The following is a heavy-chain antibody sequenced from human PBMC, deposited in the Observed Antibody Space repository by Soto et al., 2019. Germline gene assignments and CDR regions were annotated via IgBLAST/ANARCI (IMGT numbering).Heavy chain of an antibody. V-gene: IGHV4-30-4*01. D-gene: IGHD5-18*01. Sequence: PSETRSLTCTVSGGSISSGDYYWSWIRQPPGKGLEWIGYIYYSGNTYYNPSLKSRVTVSVDTSKNQFSLQQTSVTAADTAVYYCARALIQLWPHYYYGMDVWGQGTTVTVSS. CDR2: IYYSGNT. J-gene: IGHJ6*02. CDR1: GGSISSGDYY. CDR3: ARALIQLWPHYYYGMDV.